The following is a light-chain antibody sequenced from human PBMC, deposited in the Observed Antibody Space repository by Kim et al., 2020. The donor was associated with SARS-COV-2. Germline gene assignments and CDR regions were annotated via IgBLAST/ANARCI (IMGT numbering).Light chain of an antibody. CDR2: NKD. CDR1: SLRNYH. J-gene: IGLJ3*02. V-gene: IGLV3-19*01. Sequence: ALGQKVRITCQGNSLRNYHASWYQQRPGQAPVLVIYNKDNRPSGIPDRFSGSSSVDTASLTITGARAEDEADYYCNSWDTSGNLWVFGGGTQLTVL. CDR3: NSWDTSGNLWV.